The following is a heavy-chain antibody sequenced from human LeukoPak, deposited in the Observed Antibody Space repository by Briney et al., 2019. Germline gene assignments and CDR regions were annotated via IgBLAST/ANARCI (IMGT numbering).Heavy chain of an antibody. V-gene: IGHV4-30-4*01. CDR1: GGCISSGDYY. D-gene: IGHD3-10*01. CDR2: VYYSGST. CDR3: ARDLGAASTNWFDP. J-gene: IGHJ5*02. Sequence: SETLSLTCTVSGGCISSGDYYWSWIRQPPGKGLEWIGYVYYSGSTYYNPSLKSRVTISVDTSKNQFSLKLSSVTAADTAVYYCARDLGAASTNWFDPWGQGTLVTVSS.